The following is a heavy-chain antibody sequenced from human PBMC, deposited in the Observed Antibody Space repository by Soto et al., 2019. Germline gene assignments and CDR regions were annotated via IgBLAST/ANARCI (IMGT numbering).Heavy chain of an antibody. J-gene: IGHJ6*02. CDR3: ARGGPTSADYYYGMDV. CDR1: GNPFSYDG. V-gene: IGHV1-18*01. CDR2: ITAYNGNK. Sequence: QVQLVQSGAEVRKPGASVNVSCKASGNPFSYDGTNWGRRAPGQGLEWREWITAYNGNKEYAQKFQGRVTMTTDTSTSTAYMELRSLRSDDTAVYSCARGGPTSADYYYGMDVWGLGTTVTVSS. D-gene: IGHD3-10*01.